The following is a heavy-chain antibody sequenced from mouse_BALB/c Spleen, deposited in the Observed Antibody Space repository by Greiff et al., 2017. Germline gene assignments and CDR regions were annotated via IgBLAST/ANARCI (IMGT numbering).Heavy chain of an antibody. J-gene: IGHJ4*01. CDR1: GYSITSDYA. CDR3: ARRVRRDLYYAMDY. Sequence: EVQLVESGPGLVKPSQSLSLTCTVTGYSITSDYAWNWIRQFPGNKLEWMGYISYSGSTSYNPSLKSRISITRDTSKNQFFLQLNSVTTEDTATYYCARRVRRDLYYAMDYWGQGTSVTVSS. D-gene: IGHD2-14*01. V-gene: IGHV3-2*02. CDR2: ISYSGST.